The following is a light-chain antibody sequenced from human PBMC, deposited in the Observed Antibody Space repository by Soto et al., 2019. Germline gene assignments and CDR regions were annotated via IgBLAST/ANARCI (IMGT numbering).Light chain of an antibody. CDR1: SNDIGTYEY. V-gene: IGLV2-14*01. CDR3: SSYTTGSTLPWV. J-gene: IGLJ1*01. Sequence: VLTHPTSVSGSPGQSITISCTGSSNDIGTYEYVSWHQHHPGRAPKLIIFGVNDRPSGISDRFSGSKSGNTASLTIFGLQLEDEAVYYCSSYTTGSTLPWVFGTGTKVTVL. CDR2: GVN.